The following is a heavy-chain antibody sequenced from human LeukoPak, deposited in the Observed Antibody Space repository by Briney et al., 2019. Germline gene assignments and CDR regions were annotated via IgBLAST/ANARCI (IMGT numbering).Heavy chain of an antibody. D-gene: IGHD3-22*01. CDR3: ARVKGSGYYYVFDY. J-gene: IGHJ4*02. CDR1: GGSISSNY. CDR2: IHYSGST. V-gene: IGHV4-59*01. Sequence: SETLSLTCTVSGGSISSNYWSWIRQSPGKGLEWIGYIHYSGSTSYNPSLKGRVTISVDTSKNQFSLKLSSVTAADTAVYYCARVKGSGYYYVFDYWGQGTLVTVSS.